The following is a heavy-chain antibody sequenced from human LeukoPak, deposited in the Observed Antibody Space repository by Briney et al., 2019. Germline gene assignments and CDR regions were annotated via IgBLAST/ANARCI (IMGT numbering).Heavy chain of an antibody. V-gene: IGHV4-61*02. CDR2: IHTSGST. Sequence: SQTLSLTCTVSGDSISRGNYYWTWIRQPAGKRLEWIGRIHTSGSTNYSPSLKSQVTISMDTSKNQFSLNLNSVTAADTAVYYCARDRAGDSFDIWGQGTMVTVSS. CDR1: GDSISRGNYY. CDR3: ARDRAGDSFDI. J-gene: IGHJ3*02. D-gene: IGHD7-27*01.